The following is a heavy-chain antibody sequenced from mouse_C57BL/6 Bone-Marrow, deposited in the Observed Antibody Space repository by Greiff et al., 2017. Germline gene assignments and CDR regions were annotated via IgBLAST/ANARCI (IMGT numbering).Heavy chain of an antibody. CDR2: ISDGGSYT. J-gene: IGHJ2*01. Sequence: DVMLVESGGGLVKPGGSLKLSCAASGFTFSSYAMSWVRQTPEKRLEWVATISDGGSYTYYPDNVKGRFTISRDNAKNNLYLQMRHLKSEDTAMYYCARDPYYYGSRADYWGQGTTLTVSS. CDR3: ARDPYYYGSRADY. D-gene: IGHD1-1*01. CDR1: GFTFSSYA. V-gene: IGHV5-4*01.